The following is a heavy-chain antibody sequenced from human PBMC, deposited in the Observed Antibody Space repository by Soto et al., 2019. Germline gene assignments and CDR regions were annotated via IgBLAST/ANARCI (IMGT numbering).Heavy chain of an antibody. Sequence: ASVKISCKASGYTFITYFMHWVRQAPGQGLEWMGVINPSRGTTTYAQKFQDRVTMTRDTSASTVYMELSSLRSEDTAMYYCARSYISSSYWFDPWGQGTLVTVSS. CDR2: INPSRGTT. V-gene: IGHV1-46*03. CDR3: ARSYISSSYWFDP. J-gene: IGHJ5*02. D-gene: IGHD6-6*01. CDR1: GYTFITYF.